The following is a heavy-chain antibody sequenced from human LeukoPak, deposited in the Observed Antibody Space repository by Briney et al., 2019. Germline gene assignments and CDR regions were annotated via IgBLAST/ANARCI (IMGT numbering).Heavy chain of an antibody. CDR3: AKDPIFSGSYGVFDY. CDR2: ISGSGDST. J-gene: IGHJ4*02. CDR1: GFTFSSYA. D-gene: IGHD1-26*01. V-gene: IGHV3-23*01. Sequence: GGSLRLSCAASGFTFSSYAMSWVRQAPGKGLEWVSAISGSGDSTYYGDSVKGRFTISRDNSKNTLYLQMNSLRAEDTAVYYCAKDPIFSGSYGVFDYWGLGTLVTVSS.